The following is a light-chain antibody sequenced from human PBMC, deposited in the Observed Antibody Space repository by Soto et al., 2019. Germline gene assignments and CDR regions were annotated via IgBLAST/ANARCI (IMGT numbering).Light chain of an antibody. CDR1: QSVGSN. Sequence: ETVMTQSPATLSVSPGESATLSCRASQSVGSNLAWYQQKPGQAPSLLIYRASTRATGIPDRFSGRGSGTEFTLTISSLQSEDFAVYYCQQYYDWPEYTFGQGSKLEIK. J-gene: IGKJ2*01. CDR2: RAS. CDR3: QQYYDWPEYT. V-gene: IGKV3-15*01.